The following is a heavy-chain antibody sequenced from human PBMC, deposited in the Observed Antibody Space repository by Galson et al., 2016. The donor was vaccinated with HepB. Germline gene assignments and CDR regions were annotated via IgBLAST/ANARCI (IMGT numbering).Heavy chain of an antibody. CDR2: TSYDGTNK. V-gene: IGHV3-30-3*01. J-gene: IGHJ4*02. CDR3: AREWGRSYSSAWYEGFDF. CDR1: GFIFSSYA. Sequence: SLRLSCAASGFIFSSYAMHWVRQAPGKGLEWVAVTSYDGTNKYYADSVKGRFTMSRDNSKNAVYLQTNSLRPEDTAVYYCAREWGRSYSSAWYEGFDFWGQGTLVTVSS. D-gene: IGHD6-19*01.